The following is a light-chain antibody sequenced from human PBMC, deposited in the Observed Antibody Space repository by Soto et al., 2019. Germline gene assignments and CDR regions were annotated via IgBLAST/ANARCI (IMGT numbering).Light chain of an antibody. CDR2: GAS. V-gene: IGKV3-15*01. CDR3: QQYDNWPIT. J-gene: IGKJ5*01. CDR1: QSVSSN. Sequence: EIVMTQSPATLSVSPGERATLSCRASQSVSSNLAWYQQKPGQAPRLLIYGASTRATGIPARFSGSGSGTEFTLTISSLQSEDFPVFYCQQYDNWPITFGQGTRLEIK.